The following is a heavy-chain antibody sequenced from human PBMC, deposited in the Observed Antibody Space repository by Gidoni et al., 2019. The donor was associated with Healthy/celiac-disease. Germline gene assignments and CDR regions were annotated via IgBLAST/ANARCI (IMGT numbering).Heavy chain of an antibody. CDR3: ARDRRGYYDSSGYQEGANAFDI. CDR2: IIPIFGTA. Sequence: QVQLVQSGAEVKKPGSSVKVSCKASGGTFSSYAISWVRQAPGQGLEWMGGIIPIFGTANYAQKFQGRVTITADESTSTAYMELSSLRSEDTAVYYCARDRRGYYDSSGYQEGANAFDIWGQGTMVTVSS. V-gene: IGHV1-69*01. D-gene: IGHD3-22*01. CDR1: GGTFSSYA. J-gene: IGHJ3*02.